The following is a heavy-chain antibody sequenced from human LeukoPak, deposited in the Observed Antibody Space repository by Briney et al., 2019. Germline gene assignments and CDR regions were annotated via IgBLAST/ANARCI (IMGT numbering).Heavy chain of an antibody. V-gene: IGHV1-2*02. J-gene: IGHJ6*02. CDR3: ARESTGYYGMDV. Sequence: ASVKVSCKASGYTFTGYYMHWVRQAPGPGLEWMGWINPNSGGTNYAQKFQGRVTMTRDTSISTAYMELSRLRSDDTAVYYCARESTGYYGMDVWGQGTTVTVSS. CDR1: GYTFTGYY. CDR2: INPNSGGT. D-gene: IGHD3-9*01.